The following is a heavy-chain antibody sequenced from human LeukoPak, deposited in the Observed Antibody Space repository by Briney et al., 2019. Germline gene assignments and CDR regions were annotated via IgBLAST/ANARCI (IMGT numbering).Heavy chain of an antibody. J-gene: IGHJ4*02. CDR1: GFTFSSYA. CDR3: ARDYYGSGSYQDY. Sequence: PGRSLRLSCAASGFTFSSYAMHRVRQAPGKGLEWVAVISYDGSNKYYADSVKGRFTISRDNSKNTLYLQMNSLRAEDTAVYYCARDYYGSGSYQDYWGQGTLVTVSS. D-gene: IGHD3-10*01. V-gene: IGHV3-30*04. CDR2: ISYDGSNK.